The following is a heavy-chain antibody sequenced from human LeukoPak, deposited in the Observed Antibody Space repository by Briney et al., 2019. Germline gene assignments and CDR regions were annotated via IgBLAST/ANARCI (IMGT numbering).Heavy chain of an antibody. CDR1: GFTFSSHW. Sequence: GGSLRLSCAASGFTFSSHWMHWVRQAPGKGLVWVSRIKSDGTTTDYADSVKGRFTISRDNAKNTLYLQMNSLRAEDTAVYYCARFPDSGNYLPSGHWGQGTLVTVSS. V-gene: IGHV3-74*01. J-gene: IGHJ4*02. D-gene: IGHD1-26*01. CDR2: IKSDGTTT. CDR3: ARFPDSGNYLPSGH.